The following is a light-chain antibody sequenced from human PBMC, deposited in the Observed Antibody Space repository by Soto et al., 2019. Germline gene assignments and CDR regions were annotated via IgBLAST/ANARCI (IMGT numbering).Light chain of an antibody. CDR1: RTIGDW. CDR2: DAS. CDR3: QQYSDSPIT. V-gene: IGKV1-5*01. J-gene: IGKJ5*01. Sequence: DIQMTQSPATLSASVGDGVSITCRPNRTIGDWLAWYQQQPGKAPKLLIFDASTLHSGVPSRFSGNRSGTEFTLTISSLQPDDFATYHCQQYSDSPITFGQGTRLEIK.